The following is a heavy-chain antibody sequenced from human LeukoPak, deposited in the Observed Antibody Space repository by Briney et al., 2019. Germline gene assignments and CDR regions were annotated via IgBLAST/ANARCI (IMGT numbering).Heavy chain of an antibody. CDR3: AKLAVINGY. Sequence: GGSLRLSCAASGFTFSSNAMSWVRQAPGKGLEWVSVISGSGATTYYADSVKGRFTISRDNSKNTLYLQMNSLRAEDTAVYYCAKLAVINGYWGQGTLVTVSS. D-gene: IGHD4-11*01. CDR2: ISGSGATT. CDR1: GFTFSSNA. V-gene: IGHV3-23*01. J-gene: IGHJ4*02.